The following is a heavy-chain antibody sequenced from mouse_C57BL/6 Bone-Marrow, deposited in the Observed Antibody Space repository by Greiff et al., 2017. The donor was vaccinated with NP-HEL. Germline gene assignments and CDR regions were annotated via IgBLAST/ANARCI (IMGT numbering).Heavy chain of an antibody. CDR2: IYPRSGNT. Sequence: VQLQQSGAELARPGASVKLSCKASGYTFTSYGISWVKQRTGQGLEWIGEIYPRSGNTYYNEKFKGKATLTEDKSSSPAYMELRSLTSEDSAVYFCASPRSAGYWDFDVWGTGTTVTVSS. CDR3: ASPRSAGYWDFDV. J-gene: IGHJ1*03. D-gene: IGHD1-2*01. CDR1: GYTFTSYG. V-gene: IGHV1-81*01.